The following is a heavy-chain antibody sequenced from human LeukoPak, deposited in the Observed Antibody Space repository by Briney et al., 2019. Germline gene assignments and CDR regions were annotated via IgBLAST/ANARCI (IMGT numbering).Heavy chain of an antibody. CDR1: AFTFSSYD. J-gene: IGHJ2*01. D-gene: IGHD1-26*01. Sequence: SGGSLRLSCAASAFTFSSYDMHWVRQAPGKGLEWVAVIWYDGSNKYYADSVKGRFTISRDNSKNTLYLQMNSLRGEDTAVYYCARPSGSYWYFDLWGRGTLVTVSS. CDR2: IWYDGSNK. V-gene: IGHV3-33*01. CDR3: ARPSGSYWYFDL.